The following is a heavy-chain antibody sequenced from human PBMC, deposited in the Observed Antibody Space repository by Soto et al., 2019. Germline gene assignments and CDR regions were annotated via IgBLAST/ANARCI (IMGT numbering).Heavy chain of an antibody. Sequence: PSETLSLTCTVSGGSISSYYWSWIRQPPGKGLEWIGYIYYSGSTNYNPSLKSRVTISLDTSKNQFSLKLISVTAADTAVYFCARLEGLATISYYFDFWGQGALVTVSS. V-gene: IGHV4-59*08. CDR2: IYYSGST. CDR1: GGSISSYY. CDR3: ARLEGLATISYYFDF. J-gene: IGHJ4*02. D-gene: IGHD3-9*01.